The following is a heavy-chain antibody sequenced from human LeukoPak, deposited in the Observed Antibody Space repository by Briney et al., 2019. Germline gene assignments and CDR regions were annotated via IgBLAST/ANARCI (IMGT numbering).Heavy chain of an antibody. D-gene: IGHD1-1*01. J-gene: IGHJ6*03. V-gene: IGHV3-30*02. Sequence: GGSLRLSCAASGFTFSSYGMHWVRQAPGKGLEWVAFIRYDGSNKYYADSVKGRFTVSRDNSKNTLYLQMNSLRAEDTAVYYCAKGAGNYYYMDVWGKGTTVTVSS. CDR2: IRYDGSNK. CDR3: AKGAGNYYYMDV. CDR1: GFTFSSYG.